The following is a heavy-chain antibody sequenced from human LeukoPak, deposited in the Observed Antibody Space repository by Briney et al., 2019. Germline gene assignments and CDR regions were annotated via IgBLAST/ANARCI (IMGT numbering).Heavy chain of an antibody. D-gene: IGHD5-24*01. Sequence: HPGGSLRLSCAASGFTFSSYGMHWVRQAPGKGLEWVAFIRYDGSNKYYADSVKGRFTISRDNSKNTLYLQMNSLRAEDTALYYCAKALKSQRGYNYDWYFDLWGRGTLVTVSS. V-gene: IGHV3-30*02. CDR1: GFTFSSYG. CDR2: IRYDGSNK. J-gene: IGHJ2*01. CDR3: AKALKSQRGYNYDWYFDL.